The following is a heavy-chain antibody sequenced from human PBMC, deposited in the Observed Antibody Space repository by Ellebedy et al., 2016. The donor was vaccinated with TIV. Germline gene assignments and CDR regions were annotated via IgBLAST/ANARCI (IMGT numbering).Heavy chain of an antibody. CDR3: AKIRAQWEPLDY. J-gene: IGHJ4*02. CDR2: ISDDGSNK. D-gene: IGHD1-26*01. CDR1: GLTFSSFA. V-gene: IGHV3-30*18. Sequence: GGSLRLXXAASGLTFSSFAIRWVRQAPGKGLEWVAVISDDGSNKYYIDSVKGRFTISRDNSKNTLYLQMNSLRAEDTAVYYCAKIRAQWEPLDYWGQGTLVTVSS.